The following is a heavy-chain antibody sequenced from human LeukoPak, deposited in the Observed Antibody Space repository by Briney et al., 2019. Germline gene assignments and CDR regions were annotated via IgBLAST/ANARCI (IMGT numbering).Heavy chain of an antibody. V-gene: IGHV4-31*11. CDR1: GVSFSGYY. Sequence: SETLSLTCAVYGVSFSGYYWSWIRQHPGKGLEWIGYIYYSGSTYYNPSLKSRVTISVDTSKNQFSLKLSSVTAADTAVYYCARDRGDSSGYSDWGQGTLVTVSS. J-gene: IGHJ4*02. CDR3: ARDRGDSSGYSD. D-gene: IGHD3-22*01. CDR2: IYYSGST.